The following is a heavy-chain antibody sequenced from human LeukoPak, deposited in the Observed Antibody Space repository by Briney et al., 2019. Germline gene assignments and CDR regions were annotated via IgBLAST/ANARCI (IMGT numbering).Heavy chain of an antibody. CDR3: AKEGNTIFGVVIPLDY. Sequence: PGGSLRLSCAASGFTFSSYAMSWVRQAPGKGLEWVSAISGSGGSAYYADSVKGRFTISRDNSKNTLYLQMNSLRAEDTAVCYCAKEGNTIFGVVIPLDYWGQGTLVTVSS. J-gene: IGHJ4*02. CDR1: GFTFSSYA. V-gene: IGHV3-23*01. D-gene: IGHD3-3*01. CDR2: ISGSGGSA.